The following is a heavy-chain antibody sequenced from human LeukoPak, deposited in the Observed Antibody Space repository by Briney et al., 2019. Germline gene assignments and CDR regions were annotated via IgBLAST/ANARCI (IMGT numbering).Heavy chain of an antibody. CDR1: GFTFSNYW. Sequence: GGSLRLSCAASGFTFSNYWVHWVRQAPGKGLVWVSRVNTDGSSTNYADSVKGRFTISRDNAKNTLYLQMHSLRAEDMAVYYCARGGSYGDYWGQGILVTVSS. J-gene: IGHJ4*02. CDR2: VNTDGSST. V-gene: IGHV3-74*01. CDR3: ARGGSYGDY. D-gene: IGHD3-16*01.